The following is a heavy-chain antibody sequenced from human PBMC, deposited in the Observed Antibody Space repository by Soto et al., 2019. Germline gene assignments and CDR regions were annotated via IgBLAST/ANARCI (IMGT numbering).Heavy chain of an antibody. J-gene: IGHJ6*02. Sequence: SETLSLTCTVSGGSISSSSYYWGWIRQPPGKGLEWIGSIYYSGSTYYNPSLKSRVTISVDTSKNQFSLKLSSVTAADTAVYYCARLMCSSTSCHSSYYYYYGMDVWGQGTTVT. CDR2: IYYSGST. CDR3: ARLMCSSTSCHSSYYYYYGMDV. CDR1: GGSISSSSYY. D-gene: IGHD2-2*01. V-gene: IGHV4-39*01.